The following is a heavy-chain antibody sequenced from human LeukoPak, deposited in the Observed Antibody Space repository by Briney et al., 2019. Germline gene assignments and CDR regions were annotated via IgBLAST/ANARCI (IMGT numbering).Heavy chain of an antibody. D-gene: IGHD3-3*01. Sequence: GGSLRLSCAASGFTSSSYAMHWVRQAPGKGLEWVAVISYDGSNKYYADSVKGRFTISRDNSKNTLYLQRNSLRAEDTAVYYCARGKSITSRYYYYMDVWGKGTTVTVSS. J-gene: IGHJ6*03. CDR2: ISYDGSNK. V-gene: IGHV3-30*04. CDR1: GFTSSSYA. CDR3: ARGKSITSRYYYYMDV.